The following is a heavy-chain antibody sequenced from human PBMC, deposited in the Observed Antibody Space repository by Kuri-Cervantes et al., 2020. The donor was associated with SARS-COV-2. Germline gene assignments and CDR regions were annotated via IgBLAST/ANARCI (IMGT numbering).Heavy chain of an antibody. V-gene: IGHV4-59*01. Sequence: SETLSLTCAVYGGSFNNYYWSWVRQSPGKGLEWIGYIYNSGSTNYNPSLKSRVTISVDTSKNQFSLKLSSVTAADTAVYHCARVSGSGSNWAWYFDLWGRGTLVTVSS. J-gene: IGHJ2*01. CDR2: IYNSGST. CDR3: ARVSGSGSNWAWYFDL. D-gene: IGHD1-26*01. CDR1: GGSFNNYY.